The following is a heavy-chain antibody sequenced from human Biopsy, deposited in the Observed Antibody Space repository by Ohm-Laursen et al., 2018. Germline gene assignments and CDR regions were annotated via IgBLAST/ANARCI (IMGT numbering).Heavy chain of an antibody. D-gene: IGHD4-17*01. CDR1: GFTFSSYA. Sequence: GSLRLSCAAPGFTFSSYAMTWFRQAPGKGLEWVSTIRGNSDIIYDTDSVKGRFTISRDNSKNTLYLQMNSLRADDTAVYYCALAAAQTVTHFDYWGQGTLVTVSS. CDR2: IRGNSDII. CDR3: ALAAAQTVTHFDY. V-gene: IGHV3-23*01. J-gene: IGHJ4*02.